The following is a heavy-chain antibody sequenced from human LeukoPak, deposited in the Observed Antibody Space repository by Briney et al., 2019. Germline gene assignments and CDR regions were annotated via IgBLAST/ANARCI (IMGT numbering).Heavy chain of an antibody. CDR2: LSGSGGST. CDR1: GFIFNKHA. Sequence: GGSLRLSCAASGFIFNKHAMSWVRQAPGKGLEWVSGLSGSGGSTDYADSVKGRFTVSRDNSKNTLYLQMNSLRAEDTAVYYCAKGYSGSYISSPWDWGQGTLVTVSS. J-gene: IGHJ4*02. V-gene: IGHV3-23*01. CDR3: AKGYSGSYISSPWD. D-gene: IGHD1-26*01.